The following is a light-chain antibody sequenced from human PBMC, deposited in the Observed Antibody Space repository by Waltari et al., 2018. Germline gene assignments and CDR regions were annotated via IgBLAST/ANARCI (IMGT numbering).Light chain of an antibody. J-gene: IGLJ2*01. CDR1: NSNVGSYNL. V-gene: IGLV2-23*03. CDR2: EGN. CDR3: CSNVGSSVF. Sequence: QSALTQPASVSGSPGQSITISCTGFNSNVGSYNLVSWYQKHPGKAPKLLICEGNRRPSGVSNRFSGSKSDNTASLTLSGLQAEDEADYYCCSNVGSSVFFGGGTKLTVL.